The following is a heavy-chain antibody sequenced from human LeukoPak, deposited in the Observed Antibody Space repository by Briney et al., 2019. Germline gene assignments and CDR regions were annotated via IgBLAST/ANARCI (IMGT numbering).Heavy chain of an antibody. CDR1: GFTFSSYA. Sequence: GRSLRLSCAASGFTFSSYAMHWVRQAPGKGLEWVAVISYDGSNKYYADSVKGRFTISRDNSKNTLYLQMNSLRAEDTAVYYCARASEAAYCSGGSCYHFDYWGQGTLVTVSS. V-gene: IGHV3-30*04. D-gene: IGHD2-15*01. J-gene: IGHJ4*02. CDR2: ISYDGSNK. CDR3: ARASEAAYCSGGSCYHFDY.